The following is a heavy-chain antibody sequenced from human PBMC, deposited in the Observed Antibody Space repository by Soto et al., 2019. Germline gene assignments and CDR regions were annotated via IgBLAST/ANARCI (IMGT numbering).Heavy chain of an antibody. Sequence: QVQLVESGGGVVQPGRSLRLSCAASGFSSGSSAWHWVRQAPGKGLEWVAVIWYDGSNEYYADSVKGRFSISRDNSKNTLFLQMSRLKVEDTALYYCATGQTAMANCFDYCGQGTLVTVSP. CDR2: IWYDGSNE. CDR3: ATGQTAMANCFDY. D-gene: IGHD5-18*01. V-gene: IGHV3-33*01. CDR1: GFSSGSSA. J-gene: IGHJ4*02.